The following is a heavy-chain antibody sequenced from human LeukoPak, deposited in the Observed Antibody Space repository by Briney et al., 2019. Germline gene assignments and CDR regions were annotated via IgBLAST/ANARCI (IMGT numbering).Heavy chain of an antibody. V-gene: IGHV2-5*02. Sequence: SGPTLVNPTQTLTLTCTFSGFSLSTSGVGVGWIRQPPGKALEWLALIYWDDDKRSSPSLKNRLTITKDTSKNQVVLTMTHMDPVDTATYYCALGIGVVIYRSYFDSWGQETLVPVSS. CDR2: IYWDDDK. CDR1: GFSLSTSGVG. CDR3: ALGIGVVIYRSYFDS. D-gene: IGHD3-3*01. J-gene: IGHJ4*02.